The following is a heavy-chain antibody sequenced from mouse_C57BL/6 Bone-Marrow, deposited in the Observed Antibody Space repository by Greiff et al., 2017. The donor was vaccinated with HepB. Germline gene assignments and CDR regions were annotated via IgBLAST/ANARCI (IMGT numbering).Heavy chain of an antibody. CDR2: IDPSDSYT. J-gene: IGHJ2*01. CDR1: GYTFTSYW. D-gene: IGHD2-2*01. CDR3: AREGYGYDLDY. Sequence: QVQLQQPGAELVKPGASVKLSCKASGYTFTSYWMQWVKQRPGQGLEWIGEIDPSDSYTNYNQKFKGKATLTVDTSSRTAYMQLSSLTSEDSAVYYCAREGYGYDLDYWGQGTTLTVSS. V-gene: IGHV1-50*01.